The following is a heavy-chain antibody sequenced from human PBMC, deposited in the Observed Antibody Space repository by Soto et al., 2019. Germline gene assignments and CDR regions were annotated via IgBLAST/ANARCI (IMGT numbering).Heavy chain of an antibody. J-gene: IGHJ5*02. Sequence: QVQLVQSGAEVKKPGSSVKVSCKASGGTFSLYTLSWVRQAPGQGLEWMGGSANSAQKFQGRLTVTADESTSTVYLELSSLTSEDTAVYYCAREGPPDIAWFDPWGQGTLVSVSS. D-gene: IGHD2-15*01. CDR3: AREGPPDIAWFDP. V-gene: IGHV1-69*01. CDR1: GGTFSLYT. CDR2: GSA.